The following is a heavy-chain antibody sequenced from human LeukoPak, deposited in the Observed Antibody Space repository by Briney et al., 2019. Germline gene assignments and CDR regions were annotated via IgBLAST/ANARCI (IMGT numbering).Heavy chain of an antibody. CDR2: IWYDGSRD. V-gene: IGHV3-33*01. CDR3: ATVRGSDWYMDY. Sequence: GGSLSLSCAASGFTFRNYGMNWVRQAPGKGLEWVALIWYDGSRDYYVDFVKGRFTVSRDNSKNTLYLQMKNLRAEDTAVYYCATVRGSDWYMDYWGQGTLVTVSS. D-gene: IGHD6-19*01. CDR1: GFTFRNYG. J-gene: IGHJ4*02.